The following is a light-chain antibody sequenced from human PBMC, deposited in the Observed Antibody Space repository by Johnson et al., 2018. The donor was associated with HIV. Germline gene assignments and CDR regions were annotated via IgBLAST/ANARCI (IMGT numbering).Light chain of an antibody. Sequence: QTVLTQPPSVSAAPGQKVTISCSGSSSNIGNNYVSWYQQLPGTAPKLLIYENNKRPSGIPDRFSGSKSGTSATLGITGLQTGDGADYYCATWDSSLRWVFATWTKFTVL. CDR3: ATWDSSLRWV. CDR2: ENN. V-gene: IGLV1-51*02. CDR1: SSNIGNNY. J-gene: IGLJ1*01.